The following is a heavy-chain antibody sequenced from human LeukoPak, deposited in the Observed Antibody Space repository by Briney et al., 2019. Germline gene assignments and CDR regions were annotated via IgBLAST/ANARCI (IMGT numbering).Heavy chain of an antibody. CDR1: GFLFDSND. Sequence: GRSLRLSCATSGFLFDSNDIRWGRQAPGKRMEWISYITSSSSKIYYAASVEGRFTISRDNSKNTLYLQMNSLRAEDTAVYYCARRGQGLVGDYWGQGTLVTVSS. V-gene: IGHV3-48*01. CDR3: ARRGQGLVGDY. CDR2: ITSSSSKI. D-gene: IGHD6-19*01. J-gene: IGHJ4*02.